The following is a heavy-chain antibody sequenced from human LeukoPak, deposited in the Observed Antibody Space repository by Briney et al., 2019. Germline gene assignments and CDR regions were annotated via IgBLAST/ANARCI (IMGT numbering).Heavy chain of an antibody. Sequence: PSETLSLTCTVSGGSISSGGYYWSWIRQHPGKGLEWIGYIYYSGGTYYNPSLKSRVTISVDTSKNQFSLKLSSVTAADTAVYYCAREEATDKYNWFDPWGQGTLVTVSS. CDR1: GGSISSGGYY. J-gene: IGHJ5*02. CDR2: IYYSGGT. CDR3: AREEATDKYNWFDP. D-gene: IGHD5-24*01. V-gene: IGHV4-31*03.